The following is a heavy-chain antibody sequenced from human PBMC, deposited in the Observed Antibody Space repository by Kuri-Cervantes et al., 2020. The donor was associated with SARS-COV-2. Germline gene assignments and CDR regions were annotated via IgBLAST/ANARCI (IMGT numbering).Heavy chain of an antibody. Sequence: GESLKISCTASGFTFGGHWIHWVRQAPGKGLVWASRINPDGSYTNNADSVKGRFTLSRDNARNMLFLQMNSLRAEDTAVYYCVRDGDHWNFDYWGQGTLVTVSS. D-gene: IGHD1-1*01. J-gene: IGHJ4*02. CDR2: INPDGSYT. CDR3: VRDGDHWNFDY. V-gene: IGHV3-74*01. CDR1: GFTFGGHW.